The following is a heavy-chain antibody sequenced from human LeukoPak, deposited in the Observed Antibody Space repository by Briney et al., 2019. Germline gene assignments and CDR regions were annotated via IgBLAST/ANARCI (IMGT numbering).Heavy chain of an antibody. CDR2: IYPGDSDT. CDR3: AIGGDSSTSCYRCFNF. D-gene: IGHD2-2*01. V-gene: IGHV5-51*01. Sequence: GESLKISCTGSGSRFTSYWIGWVRQMPGKGLEWVAIIYPGDSDTRYSPSFRGQVTISADKSISTAYLQWDSLEASGTAMYYCAIGGDSSTSCYRCFNFWGQGTLVTVFS. CDR1: GSRFTSYW. J-gene: IGHJ4*02.